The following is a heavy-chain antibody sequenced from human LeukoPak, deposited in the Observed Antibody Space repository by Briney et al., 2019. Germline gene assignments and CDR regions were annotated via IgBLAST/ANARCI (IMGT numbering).Heavy chain of an antibody. CDR2: IIPIFGTA. Sequence: SVKVSCKASGGTFSSYAISWVRQAPGQGLEWMGGIIPIFGTANYAQKFQGRVTITADKSTSTAYMELSSLRSEDTAMYYCARDSLRSYGAFDYWGQGTLVTVSS. V-gene: IGHV1-69*06. J-gene: IGHJ4*02. CDR1: GGTFSSYA. CDR3: ARDSLRSYGAFDY. D-gene: IGHD5-18*01.